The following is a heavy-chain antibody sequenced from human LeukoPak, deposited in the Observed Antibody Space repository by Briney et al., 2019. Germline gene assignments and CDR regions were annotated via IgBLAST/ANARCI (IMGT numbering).Heavy chain of an antibody. CDR1: GFTFSSYW. CDR3: AREAGTSDY. V-gene: IGHV3-48*04. Sequence: GGSLRLSCAASGFTFSSYWMHWVRQAPGKGLEWVSYISSSGSTIYYADSVKGRFTISRDNAKKSLYLQMNSLRAEDTAVYYCAREAGTSDYWGQGTLVTVSS. CDR2: ISSSGSTI. D-gene: IGHD3-10*01. J-gene: IGHJ4*02.